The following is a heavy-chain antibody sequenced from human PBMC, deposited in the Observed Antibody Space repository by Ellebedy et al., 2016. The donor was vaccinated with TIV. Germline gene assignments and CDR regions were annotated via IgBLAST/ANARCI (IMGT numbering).Heavy chain of an antibody. J-gene: IGHJ6*02. CDR2: IGSDTAI. Sequence: GESLKISCEASGFTFSSYSINWVRQAPGKGLEWISFIGSDTAIYYVDSVKGRFTISRDNAKTALFLQMNSLRDEDTAVYYCARTTRPPHYHGMDVWGPGTTVTVSS. D-gene: IGHD4-11*01. V-gene: IGHV3-48*02. CDR3: ARTTRPPHYHGMDV. CDR1: GFTFSSYS.